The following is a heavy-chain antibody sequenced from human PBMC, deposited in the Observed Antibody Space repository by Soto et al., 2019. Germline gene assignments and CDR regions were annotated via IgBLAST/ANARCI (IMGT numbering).Heavy chain of an antibody. CDR2: IRSKAYGGTT. J-gene: IGHJ6*02. CDR3: TREPSPQCMLYCYYGMDV. CDR1: GFTFGDYA. V-gene: IGHV3-49*03. D-gene: IGHD2-8*01. Sequence: GGSLRLSCTASGFTFGDYAMGWFRQAPGKGLEWVGFIRSKAYGGTTEYAASVKGRFTISRDDSKSIAYLQMNSLKTEDTAVYYFTREPSPQCMLYCYYGMDVWGQGTTVTVSS.